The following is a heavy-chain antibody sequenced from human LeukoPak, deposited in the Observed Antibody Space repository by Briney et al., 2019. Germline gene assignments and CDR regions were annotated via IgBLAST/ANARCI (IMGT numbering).Heavy chain of an antibody. Sequence: ASVKVSYKASGGTFDSYAISWVRQAPGQGLEWMGGFIPIFGTANYARKFQGRVTITADESTSTAYMELSSLRSEDTAVYYCAAKVTGTTAFDYWGQGTLVTVSS. D-gene: IGHD1-7*01. V-gene: IGHV1-69*01. CDR3: AAKVTGTTAFDY. CDR2: FIPIFGTA. CDR1: GGTFDSYA. J-gene: IGHJ4*02.